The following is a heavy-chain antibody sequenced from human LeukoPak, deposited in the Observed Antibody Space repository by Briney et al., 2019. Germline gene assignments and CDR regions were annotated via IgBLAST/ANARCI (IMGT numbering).Heavy chain of an antibody. V-gene: IGHV3-21*01. CDR3: ARDITGTTSFDY. D-gene: IGHD1-20*01. CDR2: ITSGSHYI. J-gene: IGHJ4*02. Sequence: GGSLRLSCAASGFTFNTYTMTWVRQAPGKGPERVSSITSGSHYIYYADSVKGRFTISRDNAKNSLYLQMNSLRAEDTAVYYCARDITGTTSFDYWGQGTLVTVSS. CDR1: GFTFNTYT.